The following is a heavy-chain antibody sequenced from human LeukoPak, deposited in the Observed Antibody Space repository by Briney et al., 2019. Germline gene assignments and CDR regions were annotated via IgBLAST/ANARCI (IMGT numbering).Heavy chain of an antibody. CDR1: GFTFDDYA. CDR3: ARVNRKVFGGDV. J-gene: IGHJ6*04. V-gene: IGHV3-43D*03. Sequence: GGSLRLSCAASGFTFDDYAMHWVRQAPGKGLEWVSLISWDGGSTYYADSVKGRFTISRDNAKNSLYLQMYSLRAEDTAVYYCARVNRKVFGGDVWGKGTTVTVSS. CDR2: ISWDGGST. D-gene: IGHD3-3*01.